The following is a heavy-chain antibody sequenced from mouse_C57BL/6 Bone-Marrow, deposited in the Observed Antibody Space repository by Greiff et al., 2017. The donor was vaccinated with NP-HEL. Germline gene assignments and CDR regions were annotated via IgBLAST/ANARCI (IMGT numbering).Heavy chain of an antibody. CDR3: ARGIYYDYDGGGYYAMDY. Sequence: EVKVVESGGGLVKPGGSLKLSCAASGFTFSDYGMHWVRQAPEKGLEWVAYIRSGSSTIYYADTVKGRFTISRDNAKNTLFLQMTSLRSEDTAMYYCARGIYYDYDGGGYYAMDYWGQGTSVTVSS. CDR1: GFTFSDYG. V-gene: IGHV5-17*01. D-gene: IGHD2-4*01. J-gene: IGHJ4*01. CDR2: IRSGSSTI.